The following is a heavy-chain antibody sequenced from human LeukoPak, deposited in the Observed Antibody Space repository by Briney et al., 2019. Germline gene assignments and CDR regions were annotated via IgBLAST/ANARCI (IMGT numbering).Heavy chain of an antibody. CDR2: IDPSDSST. Sequence: RGESLRISCKGSGYSFTNYWISWVRQMPGKGLEWMGRIDPSDSSTKYSPSFQGHVTISVDKSITTAYLQWSSLKASDSAMYYCARLRYDSSGYDYWGQGTLVTVSS. CDR1: GYSFTNYW. CDR3: ARLRYDSSGYDY. D-gene: IGHD3-22*01. V-gene: IGHV5-10-1*01. J-gene: IGHJ4*02.